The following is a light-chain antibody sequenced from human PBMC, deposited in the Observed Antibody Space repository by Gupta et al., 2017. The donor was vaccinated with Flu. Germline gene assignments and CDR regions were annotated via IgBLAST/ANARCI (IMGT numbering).Light chain of an antibody. Sequence: TVLTQPLAPRFLSPGGRATLSCRASQSVSSYLAWYQQKPGQAPRLLIYDASNRATGIPARFSGSGSGTDFTLTISSLEPEDFAVYYCQQRSNWPPTLTFGGGTKVEIK. CDR2: DAS. CDR3: QQRSNWPPTLT. J-gene: IGKJ4*01. CDR1: QSVSSY. V-gene: IGKV3-11*01.